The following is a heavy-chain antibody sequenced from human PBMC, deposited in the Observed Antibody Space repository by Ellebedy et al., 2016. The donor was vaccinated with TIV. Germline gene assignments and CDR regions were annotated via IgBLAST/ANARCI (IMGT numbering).Heavy chain of an antibody. CDR3: ARESVRYFDWDY. D-gene: IGHD3-9*01. J-gene: IGHJ4*02. Sequence: GESLKISCVASGFTLSGYWMHWVRQVPGKGLVWLARINTDGSSTSYADSVEGRFTISRDNAKKKLYLEMSGLRSDDTAVYYCARESVRYFDWDYWGQGTLVAV. CDR2: INTDGSST. V-gene: IGHV3-74*01. CDR1: GFTLSGYW.